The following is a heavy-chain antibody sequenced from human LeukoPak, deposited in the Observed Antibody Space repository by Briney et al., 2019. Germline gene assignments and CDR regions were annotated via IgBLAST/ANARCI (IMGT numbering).Heavy chain of an antibody. D-gene: IGHD3/OR15-3a*01. J-gene: IGHJ4*02. Sequence: GGSLRLSCAASGFTFSSYWLGWARQAPGKGLEWVASIQRDGSERYYVDSVKGRFTISRDNAENSLSLQMNSLRPEDTAVYYCARDGGLFGLVIAYYFDSWGQGTLVTVSS. V-gene: IGHV3-7*01. CDR1: GFTFSSYW. CDR2: IQRDGSER. CDR3: ARDGGLFGLVIAYYFDS.